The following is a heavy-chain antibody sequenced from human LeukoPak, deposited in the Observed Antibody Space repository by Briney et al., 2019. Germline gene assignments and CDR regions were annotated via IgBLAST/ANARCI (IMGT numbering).Heavy chain of an antibody. J-gene: IGHJ5*02. V-gene: IGHV3-48*04. CDR2: INIGGTNT. Sequence: GGSLRLSCVASGFTFSTYAMNWVRQAPGKGLEWLSYINIGGTNTRYADSVKGRFTISRDNAKKSLYLDMNNLRAEDTAVYYCATDGAGFDTWGQGVLVTVSS. CDR3: ATDGAGFDT. CDR1: GFTFSTYA.